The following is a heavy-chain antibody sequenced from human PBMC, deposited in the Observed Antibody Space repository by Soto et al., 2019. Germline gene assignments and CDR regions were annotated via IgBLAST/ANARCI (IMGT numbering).Heavy chain of an antibody. V-gene: IGHV4-59*01. D-gene: IGHD1-26*01. CDR1: GAAISGYY. Sequence: QVRLQGSGPGLVKPSETLSLTCVVSGAAISGYYWSWIRQPPGKGLEWIGFIYYSGSTTNYSPSLKNRVTLSVDTSKNIISLRLGSVTAADTAIYYCVRDGRERQFDYWGQGTLVTVSS. CDR2: IYYSGSTT. CDR3: VRDGRERQFDY. J-gene: IGHJ4*02.